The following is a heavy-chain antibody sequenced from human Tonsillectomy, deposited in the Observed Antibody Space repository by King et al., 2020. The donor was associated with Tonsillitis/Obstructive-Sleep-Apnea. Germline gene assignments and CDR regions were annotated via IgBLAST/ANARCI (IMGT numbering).Heavy chain of an antibody. CDR1: GFPFDDYG. D-gene: IGHD1-26*01. CDR2: ISWNSGRI. CDR3: AKASLLDVGSRLFDY. Sequence: DVQLVESGGDLVQPGRSLRLSCAASGFPFDDYGMHWVRQVPGKGLEWVAGISWNSGRIRYADSVKGRFTISRDNAKNSLYLQMNSLRAEDTALYYRAKASLLDVGSRLFDYWGQGTLVTVSS. J-gene: IGHJ4*02. V-gene: IGHV3-9*01.